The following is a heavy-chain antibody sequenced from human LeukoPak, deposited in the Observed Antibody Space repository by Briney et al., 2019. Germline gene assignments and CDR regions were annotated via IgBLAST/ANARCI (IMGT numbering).Heavy chain of an antibody. Sequence: GGSLRLSCAASGFTVSNNYMSWVRQAPGKGLEWVSVIYSGGSTYYADSVKGRFTISRDSSRNTLFLQMNSLRAEDTAVYYCARDLGGSYLGYGMDVWGQGTTVTVSS. CDR2: IYSGGST. D-gene: IGHD1-26*01. CDR1: GFTVSNNY. J-gene: IGHJ6*02. CDR3: ARDLGGSYLGYGMDV. V-gene: IGHV3-53*01.